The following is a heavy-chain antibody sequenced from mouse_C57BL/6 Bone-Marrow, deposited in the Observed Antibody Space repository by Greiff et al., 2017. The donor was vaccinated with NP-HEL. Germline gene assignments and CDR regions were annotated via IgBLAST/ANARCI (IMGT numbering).Heavy chain of an antibody. CDR3: TTEDSSGFFAY. J-gene: IGHJ3*01. V-gene: IGHV14-4*01. CDR2: IDPENGDT. CDR1: GFNIKDDY. D-gene: IGHD3-2*02. Sequence: VQLKQSGAELVRPGASVKLSCTASGFNIKDDYMHWVKQRPEQGLEWIGWIDPENGDTEYASKFQGKATITADTSSNTAYLQLSSLTSEDTAVYYCTTEDSSGFFAYWGQGTLVTVSA.